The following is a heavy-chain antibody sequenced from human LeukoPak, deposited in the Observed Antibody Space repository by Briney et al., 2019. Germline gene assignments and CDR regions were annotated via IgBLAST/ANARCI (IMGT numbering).Heavy chain of an antibody. CDR1: GGSFSNYY. D-gene: IGHD1-7*01. J-gene: IGHJ6*03. CDR2: INDSGRI. V-gene: IGHV4-34*01. Sequence: SETLSLTCAVYGGSFSNYYWSWIRQTPGKGMEWIGEINDSGRINDNPSLMSRVTVSVDTSKNQFALRLTSVTATDTAVYYCATRWNYGRNYYIDVWGKVATVSVSS. CDR3: ATRWNYGRNYYIDV.